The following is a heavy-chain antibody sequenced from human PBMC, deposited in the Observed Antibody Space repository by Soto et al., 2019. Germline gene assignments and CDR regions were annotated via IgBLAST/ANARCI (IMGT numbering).Heavy chain of an antibody. Sequence: QVQLQESGPGLVKPSETLSLTCTVSGGSLSTYYWTWIQHLPGKGLEWIGYTYYSGNTNYNPSLKSRVTISLDTSKNQFSLKLSSVTAADTAVYYCARGGDLDYWGQGTLVTVSS. CDR3: ARGGDLDY. V-gene: IGHV4-59*01. CDR1: GGSLSTYY. J-gene: IGHJ4*02. CDR2: TYYSGNT. D-gene: IGHD2-21*02.